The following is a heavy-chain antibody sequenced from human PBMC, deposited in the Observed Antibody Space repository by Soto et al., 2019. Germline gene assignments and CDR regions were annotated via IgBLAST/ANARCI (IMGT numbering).Heavy chain of an antibody. V-gene: IGHV1-69*13. Sequence: ASVKVSCKASGGTFSSYAISWVRQAPGQGLEWMGGIIPIFGTANYAQKFQGRVTITADESTSTAYMELSSLRSEDTAVYYCARAGITIFGVVNYYYYGMDVWGQGTTVTVSS. D-gene: IGHD3-3*01. CDR1: GGTFSSYA. CDR2: IIPIFGTA. CDR3: ARAGITIFGVVNYYYYGMDV. J-gene: IGHJ6*02.